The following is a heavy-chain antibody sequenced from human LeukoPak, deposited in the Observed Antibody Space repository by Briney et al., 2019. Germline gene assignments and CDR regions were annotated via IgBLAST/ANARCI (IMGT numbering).Heavy chain of an antibody. V-gene: IGHV1-69*05. CDR2: IIPIFGTA. CDR1: GGTFSSYA. J-gene: IGHJ5*02. CDR3: ARGVGATVWFDP. Sequence: ASVKVSCKASGGTFSSYAISWVRQAPGQGLEWMGGIIPIFGTANYAQKFQGRVTITTDKSTSTAYMELSSLRSEDTAVYYCARGVGATVWFDPWGQGTLVTVSS. D-gene: IGHD1-26*01.